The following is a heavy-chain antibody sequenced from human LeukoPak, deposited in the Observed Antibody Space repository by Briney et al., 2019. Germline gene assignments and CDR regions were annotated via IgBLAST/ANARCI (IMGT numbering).Heavy chain of an antibody. CDR1: GFTFSNAW. D-gene: IGHD3-10*01. J-gene: IGHJ4*02. CDR2: ICSGGST. Sequence: GGSLRLSCAASGFTFSNAWMSWVRQAPGKGLEWVSVICSGGSTYYADSVKGRFTISRHNSKNTLYLQMNSLRAEDTAVYYCARVHYYGSGSYYWRAIDYWGQGTLVTVSS. V-gene: IGHV3-53*04. CDR3: ARVHYYGSGSYYWRAIDY.